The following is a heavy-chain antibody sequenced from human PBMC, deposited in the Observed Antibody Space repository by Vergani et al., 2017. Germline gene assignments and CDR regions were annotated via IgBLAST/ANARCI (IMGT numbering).Heavy chain of an antibody. J-gene: IGHJ5*02. V-gene: IGHV3-33*01. CDR3: ARDLRLLYNRFDP. CDR1: GFTFNQYG. CDR2: TWYDGNNK. D-gene: IGHD1-14*01. Sequence: QVQLVESGGGVVQPGRSLRLSCAASGFTFNQYGMHWVRQAPGKGLEWVAVTWYDGNNKQYADSVKGRFTISRDNSKSTMYLQMNSLRDEDTGVYYCARDLRLLYNRFDPWGQGTLVNGSS.